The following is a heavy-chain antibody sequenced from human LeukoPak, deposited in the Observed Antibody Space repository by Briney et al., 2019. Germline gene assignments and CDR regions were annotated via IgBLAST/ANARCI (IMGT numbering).Heavy chain of an antibody. CDR2: ISYDGSNK. Sequence: GGSLRLSCAASGFTFSSYAMHWVRQAPGKGLEWVAVISYDGSNKYYADSVKGRFTISRDNSKNTLYLQMNSLRAEDTAVYYCAKRSRDYGDALSYFDYWGQGTLVTVSS. CDR1: GFTFSSYA. CDR3: AKRSRDYGDALSYFDY. V-gene: IGHV3-30-3*02. J-gene: IGHJ4*02. D-gene: IGHD4/OR15-4a*01.